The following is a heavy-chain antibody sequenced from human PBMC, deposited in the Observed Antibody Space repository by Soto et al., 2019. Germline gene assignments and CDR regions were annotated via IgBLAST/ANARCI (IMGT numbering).Heavy chain of an antibody. CDR2: IYYSGST. CDR3: ARGSGPADYDFWSGYFSPPWYFDL. CDR1: GGSISSGDYY. V-gene: IGHV4-30-4*01. J-gene: IGHJ2*01. Sequence: LSLTCTVSGGSISSGDYYWSWIRQPPGKGLEWIGYIYYSGSTYYNPSLKSRVTISVDTSKNQFSLKLSSVTAADTAVYYCARGSGPADYDFWSGYFSPPWYFDLWGRGTLVTVSS. D-gene: IGHD3-3*01.